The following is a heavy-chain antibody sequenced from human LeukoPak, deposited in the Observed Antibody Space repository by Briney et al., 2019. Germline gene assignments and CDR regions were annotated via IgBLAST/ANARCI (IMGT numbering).Heavy chain of an antibody. V-gene: IGHV3-48*03. D-gene: IGHD4-17*01. J-gene: IGHJ4*02. CDR2: ISSSGSTI. CDR3: ARVLDYGDYFDY. Sequence: PGGSLRLSCAASGFTFSSYEMNWVRQAPGKGLEWVSYISSSGSTIYYADSVKGRFTISRDNAKNSLYLQMNSLRAEDTAVYYCARVLDYGDYFDYWDQGTLVTVSS. CDR1: GFTFSSYE.